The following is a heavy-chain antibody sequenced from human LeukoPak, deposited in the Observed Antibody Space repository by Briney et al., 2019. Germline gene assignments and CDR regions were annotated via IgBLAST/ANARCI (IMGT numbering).Heavy chain of an antibody. CDR1: GFAFSSHA. D-gene: IGHD2-15*01. V-gene: IGHV3-23*01. J-gene: IGHJ2*01. CDR2: IDISGGST. Sequence: GGSLRLSCAASGFAFSSHAMCWVRQAPGKGLEWVSSIDISGGSTYYADSAEGRFTISRDNSKNTLYLQMNGLRVEDTALYYCAKVPGYCSGGSCYTDWYFDLWGRGTLVTVSS. CDR3: AKVPGYCSGGSCYTDWYFDL.